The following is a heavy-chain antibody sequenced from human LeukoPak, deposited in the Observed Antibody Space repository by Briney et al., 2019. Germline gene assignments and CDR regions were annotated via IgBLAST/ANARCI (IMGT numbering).Heavy chain of an antibody. Sequence: GGSLRLSCAASGFTFSSYGMHWVRQAPGKGLEWVAFIRYDGSNKYYADSVRGRFTISRDNSKNTLYLQTNSLRAEDTAVYYCAKDWRPYGSGLNIGVDYWGQGTLVTVSS. V-gene: IGHV3-30*02. CDR2: IRYDGSNK. CDR1: GFTFSSYG. CDR3: AKDWRPYGSGLNIGVDY. D-gene: IGHD3-10*01. J-gene: IGHJ4*02.